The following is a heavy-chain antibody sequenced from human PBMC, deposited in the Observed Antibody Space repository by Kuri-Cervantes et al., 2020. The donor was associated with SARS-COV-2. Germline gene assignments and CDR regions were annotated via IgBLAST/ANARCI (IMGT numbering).Heavy chain of an antibody. CDR2: VKTNSGGT. CDR3: ARGNFPPYDFWSGYYTYYFDY. CDR1: ETTFPNYD. J-gene: IGHJ4*02. V-gene: IGHV1-2*02. Sequence: ASVKVSCKAPETTFPNYDINWVRQATGQGLEWMGMVKTNSGGTNYAQKFQGRVTMTRDTSISTAYMELSRLRSDDTAVYYCARGNFPPYDFWSGYYTYYFDYWGQGTLVTVSS. D-gene: IGHD3-3*01.